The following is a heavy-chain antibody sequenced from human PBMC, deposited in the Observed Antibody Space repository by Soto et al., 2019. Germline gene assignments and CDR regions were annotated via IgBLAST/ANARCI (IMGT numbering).Heavy chain of an antibody. CDR2: ISWNSGSI. V-gene: IGHV3-9*01. Sequence: ESGGGLVPPGRSLRLSCAASGFTFDDYAMHWVRQAPGKGLEWVSGISWNSGSIGYADSVKGRFTISRDNAKNSLYLQMNSLRAEDTALYYCAKALGGYEENWYFDLWGRGTLVTVSS. CDR1: GFTFDDYA. D-gene: IGHD5-12*01. CDR3: AKALGGYEENWYFDL. J-gene: IGHJ2*01.